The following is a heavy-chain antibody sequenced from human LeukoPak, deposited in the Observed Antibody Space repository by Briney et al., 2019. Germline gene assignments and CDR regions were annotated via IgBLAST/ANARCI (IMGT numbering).Heavy chain of an antibody. J-gene: IGHJ4*02. CDR2: IYYSGST. D-gene: IGHD7-27*01. Sequence: SETLSLTCTVSGGSLSSSSYYWGWIRQPPGKGLEWIGSIYYSGSTYYNPSLKSRVTISVDTSKNQFSLKPSSVTAADTAVYYCARLAWGRLDYWGQGTLVTVSS. CDR1: GGSLSSSSYY. V-gene: IGHV4-39*01. CDR3: ARLAWGRLDY.